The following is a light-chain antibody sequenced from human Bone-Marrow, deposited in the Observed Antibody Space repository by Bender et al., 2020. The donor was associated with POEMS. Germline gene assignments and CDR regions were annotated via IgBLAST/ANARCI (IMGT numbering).Light chain of an antibody. Sequence: QSALTQPASVSGSPGQSITISCSGANNNVGTFNLVSWYQRHPGKAPKLVIYDNTQPPAGVCNRVSSSKTGNSVSLTGSELQAEAEADYYCCAYAGSKVFGTGTKVTVL. V-gene: IGLV2-23*01. J-gene: IGLJ1*01. CDR3: CAYAGSKV. CDR1: NNNVGTFNL. CDR2: DNT.